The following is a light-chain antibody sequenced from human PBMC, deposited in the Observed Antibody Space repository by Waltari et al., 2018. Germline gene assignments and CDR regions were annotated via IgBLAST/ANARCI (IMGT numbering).Light chain of an antibody. Sequence: DIQMTQSPSTLSASVGARVTITCRASESISSWLAWYQQRPGKAPNLLIYKASRLESGVPSRFSGSGSWTEFTLTISSLQPEDFATYYCQQFNTYPWTFGQGTKVDIK. CDR3: QQFNTYPWT. J-gene: IGKJ1*01. CDR2: KAS. CDR1: ESISSW. V-gene: IGKV1-5*03.